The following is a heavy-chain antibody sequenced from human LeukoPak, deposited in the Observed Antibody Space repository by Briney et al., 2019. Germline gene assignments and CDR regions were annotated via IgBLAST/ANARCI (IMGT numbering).Heavy chain of an antibody. CDR3: ARHLSDSVSAIEY. D-gene: IGHD5/OR15-5a*01. CDR1: GGSISTYY. J-gene: IGHJ4*02. CDR2: IYTRGST. V-gene: IGHV4-4*09. Sequence: SETLSLTCTVSGGSISTYYWSWSWQRPGKGLERLGYIYTRGSTNYNPSLKSRVTISVDTSKIQFSLKLSSVTAADTAVYYCARHLSDSVSAIEYWGLGILVTVSS.